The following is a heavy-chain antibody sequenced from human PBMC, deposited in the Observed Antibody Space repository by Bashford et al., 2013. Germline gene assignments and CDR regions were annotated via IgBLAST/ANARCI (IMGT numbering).Heavy chain of an antibody. D-gene: IGHD3-22*01. Sequence: SETLSLTCAVYGGSFSGYYWSWIRQPPGKGLEWIGEINHSGSTNYNPSLKSRVTISIDTSKNQFSLNLSSVTAADTAVYYCARDSSGYFLLDYWGQGTLVTVSS. CDR3: ARDSSGYFLLDY. CDR2: INHSGST. J-gene: IGHJ4*02. CDR1: GGSFSGYY. V-gene: IGHV4-34*09.